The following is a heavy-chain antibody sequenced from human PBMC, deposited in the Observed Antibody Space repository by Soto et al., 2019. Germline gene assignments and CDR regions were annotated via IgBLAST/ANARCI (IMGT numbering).Heavy chain of an antibody. D-gene: IGHD3-3*01. CDR3: AKDHLRSIGLAGVD. CDR1: CYIFTNFG. J-gene: IGHJ4*02. Sequence: ASVKVSCKASCYIFTNFGITWVRQAPGQGLEWMGWISPYNGDTIYAQNLQGRVTMTTDASTTTVYMELGSLRSDDTAVYYCAKDHLRSIGLAGVDWGQGTQVTVSS. V-gene: IGHV1-18*01. CDR2: ISPYNGDT.